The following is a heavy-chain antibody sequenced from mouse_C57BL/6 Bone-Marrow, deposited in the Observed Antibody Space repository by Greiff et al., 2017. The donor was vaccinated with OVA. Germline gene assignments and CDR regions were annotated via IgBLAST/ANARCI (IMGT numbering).Heavy chain of an antibody. V-gene: IGHV10-1*01. CDR1: GFSFNTYA. D-gene: IGHD2-3*01. Sequence: VQLQQSGGGLVQPKGSLKLSCAASGFSFNTYAMNWVRQAPGKGLEWVARIRSKSNNYATYYADSVKDRFTISRDDSESMLYLQMNNLKTEDTAMYYCVRGDGYYDYFDYWGQGTTLTVSS. CDR3: VRGDGYYDYFDY. CDR2: IRSKSNNYAT. J-gene: IGHJ2*01.